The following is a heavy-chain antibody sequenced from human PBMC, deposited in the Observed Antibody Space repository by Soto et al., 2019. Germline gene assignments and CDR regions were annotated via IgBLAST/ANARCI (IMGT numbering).Heavy chain of an antibody. CDR1: GFTFSSYS. Sequence: GGSLRLSCAASGFTFSSYSMNWVRQAPGKGLEWVSSISSSSSYIYYADSVKGRFTISRDNAKNSLYLQMNSLRAEDTAVYYCARGRYCSGGSCYSALSDAFDIWGQGTMVTVSS. D-gene: IGHD2-15*01. CDR2: ISSSSSYI. CDR3: ARGRYCSGGSCYSALSDAFDI. J-gene: IGHJ3*02. V-gene: IGHV3-21*01.